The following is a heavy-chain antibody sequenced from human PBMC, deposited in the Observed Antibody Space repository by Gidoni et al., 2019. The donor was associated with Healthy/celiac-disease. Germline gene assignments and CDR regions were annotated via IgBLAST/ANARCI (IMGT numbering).Heavy chain of an antibody. Sequence: QVQLVESGGGVVQPGRSLRLSCAASGFTFSSYGMHWVRQAPGKGLEWVAVISYDGSNKYYADSVKGRFTISRDNSKNTLYLQMNSLRAEDTAVYYCAKDAGSSWYEEEYYYYYGMDVWGQGTTVTVSS. CDR1: GFTFSSYG. CDR3: AKDAGSSWYEEEYYYYYGMDV. J-gene: IGHJ6*02. CDR2: ISYDGSNK. V-gene: IGHV3-30*18. D-gene: IGHD6-13*01.